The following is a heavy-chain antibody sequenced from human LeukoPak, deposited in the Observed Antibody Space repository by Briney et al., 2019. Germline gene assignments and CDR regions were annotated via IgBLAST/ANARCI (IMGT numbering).Heavy chain of an antibody. V-gene: IGHV3-21*01. J-gene: IGHJ4*02. CDR3: ARDIPPRLTTVTTG. CDR1: GITFHNYG. CDR2: ISSSSNYI. D-gene: IGHD4-17*01. Sequence: GGSLRLSCAASGITFHNYGMNWVRQAPGKGLEWVSSISSSSNYIYYADSVKGRFTISRDNAKNSLYLQMNSLRAEDTAVYYCARDIPPRLTTVTTGRGQGTLVTVSS.